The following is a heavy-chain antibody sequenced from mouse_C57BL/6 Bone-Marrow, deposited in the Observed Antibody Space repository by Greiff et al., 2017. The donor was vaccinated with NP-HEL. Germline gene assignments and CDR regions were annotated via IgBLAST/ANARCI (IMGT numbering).Heavy chain of an antibody. CDR3: ARKDDYPAWFAY. CDR1: GYTFTSYW. J-gene: IGHJ3*01. Sequence: QVQLQQPGAELVKPGASVKMSCKASGYTFTSYWITWVKQRPGQGLEWIGDIYPGCGSTNYNEKFKSKATLTVDTSSSTAYMQLSSLTSEDSAVYYCARKDDYPAWFAYWGQGTLVTVSA. V-gene: IGHV1-55*01. D-gene: IGHD2-4*01. CDR2: IYPGCGST.